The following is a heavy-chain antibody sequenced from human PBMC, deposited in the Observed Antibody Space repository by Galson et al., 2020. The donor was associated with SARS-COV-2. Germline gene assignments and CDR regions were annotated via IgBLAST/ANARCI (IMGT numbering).Heavy chain of an antibody. CDR3: ARDYTYSVVYYGMDV. V-gene: IGHV1-2*02. CDR2: NNPNSGGT. Sequence: ASVKVSCKASGYTFTGYYMHWVRQAPGQGLEWMGWNNPNSGGTNYAQKFQGRVTMTRDTSISTAYMELSRLRSDDTDVYYCARDYTYSVVYYGMDVWGQGTTVTVSS. J-gene: IGHJ6*02. CDR1: GYTFTGYY. D-gene: IGHD3-16*01.